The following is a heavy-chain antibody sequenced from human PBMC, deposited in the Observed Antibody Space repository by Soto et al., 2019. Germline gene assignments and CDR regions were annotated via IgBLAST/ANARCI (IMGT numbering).Heavy chain of an antibody. D-gene: IGHD3-22*01. CDR2: IKQDESEK. J-gene: IGHJ4*02. CDR1: GFTFSNYW. V-gene: IGHV3-7*01. CDR3: ARQVYHESSGYRPFDY. Sequence: PGGSLRLSCAASGFTFSNYWMTWVRQAPGKGLEWVANIKQDESEKYFVDSVRGRFTIYRDNAKNSLYLQMNSLRAEDTAVYYCARQVYHESSGYRPFDYWGQGTLVTVSS.